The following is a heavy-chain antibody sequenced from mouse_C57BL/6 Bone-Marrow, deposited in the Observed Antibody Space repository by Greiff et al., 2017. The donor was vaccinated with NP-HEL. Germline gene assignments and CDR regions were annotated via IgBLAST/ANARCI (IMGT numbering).Heavy chain of an antibody. CDR3: ARNWDGYWYFDV. J-gene: IGHJ1*03. Sequence: EVNVVESGGGLVKPGGSLKLSCAASGFTFSDYGMHWVRQAPEKGLEWVAYISSGSSTIYYADTVKGRFTISRDNAKNTLFLQMTSLRSEDTAMYYCARNWDGYWYFDVWGTGTTVTVSS. V-gene: IGHV5-17*01. CDR1: GFTFSDYG. D-gene: IGHD4-1*01. CDR2: ISSGSSTI.